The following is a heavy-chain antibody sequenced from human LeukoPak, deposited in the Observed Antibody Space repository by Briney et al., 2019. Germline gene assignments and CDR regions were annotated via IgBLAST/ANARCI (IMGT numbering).Heavy chain of an antibody. CDR3: ASRRDGYNPLRLSY. J-gene: IGHJ4*02. Sequence: SETLSLTCAVYGGSFSGYYWSWIRQPPGKGLEWIGEINHSGSTNYNPSLESRVTISVDTSKNQFSLKLSSVTAADTAVYYCASRRDGYNPLRLSYWGQGTLVTVSS. V-gene: IGHV4-34*01. D-gene: IGHD5-24*01. CDR2: INHSGST. CDR1: GGSFSGYY.